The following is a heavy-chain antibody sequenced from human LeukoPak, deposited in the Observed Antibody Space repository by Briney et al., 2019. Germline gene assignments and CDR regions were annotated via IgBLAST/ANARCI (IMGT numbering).Heavy chain of an antibody. CDR3: ALGRNDYGDPYYYYDMDV. D-gene: IGHD4-17*01. CDR1: GYTLTSYG. J-gene: IGHJ6*04. Sequence: ASVKVSCKASGYTLTSYGITWVRQAPGQGLEWMGWISPYNGNTNYAQKLQGRVTMTTDTSTSTAYMELRSLRSDDTAVYYCALGRNDYGDPYYYYDMDVWGKGTTVTVSS. CDR2: ISPYNGNT. V-gene: IGHV1-18*04.